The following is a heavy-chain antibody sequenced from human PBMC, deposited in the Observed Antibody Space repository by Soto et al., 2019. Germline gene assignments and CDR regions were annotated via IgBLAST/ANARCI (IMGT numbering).Heavy chain of an antibody. J-gene: IGHJ4*02. CDR1: GFTFSSYA. V-gene: IGHV3-23*01. CDR2: ISGSGGST. Sequence: GGSLRLSCAASGFTFSSYAMSWVRQAPGKGLEWVSAISGSGGSTYYADSVKGRFTISRDNSKNTLYLQMNSLRAEDTAVYYCAKDSELMVYANYYFDYWGQGTLVTVSS. CDR3: AKDSELMVYANYYFDY. D-gene: IGHD2-8*01.